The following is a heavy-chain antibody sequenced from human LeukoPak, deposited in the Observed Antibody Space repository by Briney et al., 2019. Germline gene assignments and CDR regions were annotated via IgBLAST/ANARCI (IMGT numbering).Heavy chain of an antibody. CDR1: GYTFTSYY. V-gene: IGHV1-46*01. CDR2: INPSSGST. D-gene: IGHD2-2*01. Sequence: GASVKVSCKASGYTFTSYYMHWVRQAPGQGLEWMGIINPSSGSTSYGQKFQGRVTMTRDTSTSTVYMELSSLRSEDTAVYYCARGLLCSSTSCSGGEEYYFDYWGQGTLVTVSS. J-gene: IGHJ4*02. CDR3: ARGLLCSSTSCSGGEEYYFDY.